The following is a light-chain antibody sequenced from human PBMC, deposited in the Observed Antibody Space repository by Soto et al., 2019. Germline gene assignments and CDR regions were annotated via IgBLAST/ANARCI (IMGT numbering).Light chain of an antibody. CDR2: GAS. J-gene: IGKJ4*01. CDR1: QSVGRNY. V-gene: IGKV3-20*01. CDR3: QQYAASPIT. Sequence: EIVLTQSPDTLSLSPGERATLSCRASQSVGRNYLAWFQQKPGQAPRLLIYGASSRATGIPDRFGGSGSGTDFTLAINRLEPEDFAVYYCQQYAASPITFGGGTKVKIK.